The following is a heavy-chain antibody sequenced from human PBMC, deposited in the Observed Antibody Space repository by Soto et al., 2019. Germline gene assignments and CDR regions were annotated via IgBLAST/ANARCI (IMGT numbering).Heavy chain of an antibody. CDR3: AREVRRFLEWFDYYYYMDV. D-gene: IGHD3-3*01. V-gene: IGHV4-31*03. Sequence: QVQLQESGPGLVKPSQTLSLTCTVSGGSISSGGYYWSWIRQHPGKGLEWIGYIYYSGSTYYNPSLQSRVTISVDTSKNQFSLKLSSVTAADTAVYYCAREVRRFLEWFDYYYYMDVWGKGTKVTVSS. CDR1: GGSISSGGYY. J-gene: IGHJ6*03. CDR2: IYYSGST.